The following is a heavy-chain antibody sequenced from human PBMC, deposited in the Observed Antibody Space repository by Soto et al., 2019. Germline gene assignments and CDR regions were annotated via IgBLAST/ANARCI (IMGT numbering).Heavy chain of an antibody. J-gene: IGHJ6*02. D-gene: IGHD3-9*01. CDR1: GFTFSSYA. Sequence: EVQLLESGGGLVQPGGSLRLSCAASGFTFSSYAMSWVRQAPGKGLEWVSAISGGGGTTYYADSVKGRFTIFRDNSKNTLYLQINCLRADDTAVYYCAKNVWGITIFGGMDVWGQGTTVTVSS. CDR3: AKNVWGITIFGGMDV. CDR2: ISGGGGTT. V-gene: IGHV3-23*01.